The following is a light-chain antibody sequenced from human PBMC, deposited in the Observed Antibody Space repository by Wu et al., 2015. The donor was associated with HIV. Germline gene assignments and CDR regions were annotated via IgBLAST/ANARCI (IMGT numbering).Light chain of an antibody. J-gene: IGKJ1*01. CDR2: AAS. V-gene: IGKV1-39*01. CDR3: QQTYSTPKT. Sequence: DIQMTQSPSSLSASVGDRVTITCRASQSISNYVNWYQQKPGAAPKILIYAASSLQSGVPSRFSGSGSGTDFTLTISSLQPEDFATYYCQQTYSTPKTFGQGTKVEIK. CDR1: QSISNY.